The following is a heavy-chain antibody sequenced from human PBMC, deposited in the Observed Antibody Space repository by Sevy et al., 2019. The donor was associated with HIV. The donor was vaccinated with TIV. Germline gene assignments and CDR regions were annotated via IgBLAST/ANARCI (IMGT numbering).Heavy chain of an antibody. Sequence: SETLSLTCIVSGDSISSYYWNWIRQAAGKGLEWIGRMYISGTTHYNPSLKSRVTMSVDTSKNQFSLKLHSVTAADTAVYYCAREGSRVGTGFDYWGQGTLVTVSS. J-gene: IGHJ4*02. D-gene: IGHD3-10*01. CDR2: MYISGTT. CDR3: AREGSRVGTGFDY. V-gene: IGHV4-4*07. CDR1: GDSISSYY.